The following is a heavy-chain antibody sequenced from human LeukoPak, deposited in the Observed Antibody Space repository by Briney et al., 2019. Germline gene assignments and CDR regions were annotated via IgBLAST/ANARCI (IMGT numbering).Heavy chain of an antibody. D-gene: IGHD2-15*01. V-gene: IGHV3-48*03. CDR3: ARVGRDSQHLDY. CDR1: GFTFSSYE. Sequence: GGSLRLSCAASGFTFSSYEMNWVRQAPRKGLEWVSYISSSGDLVYYADSVRGRLTFSGDNAKNSLYLQMNSLRAEDTAVYYCARVGRDSQHLDYWGPGTLVTVSS. J-gene: IGHJ4*02. CDR2: ISSSGDLV.